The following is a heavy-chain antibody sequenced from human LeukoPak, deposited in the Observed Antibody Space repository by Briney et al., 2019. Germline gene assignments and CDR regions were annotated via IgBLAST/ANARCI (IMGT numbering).Heavy chain of an antibody. Sequence: ASVKVSCKASGGTFSSYTISWVRQAPGQGLEWMGRIIPILGIANYEQKFQGRVTITADKSTSTAYMELSSLRSEDTAVYYCARGRHCSSTSCYNYYYYGMDVWGQGTTVTVSS. D-gene: IGHD2-2*02. CDR1: GGTFSSYT. J-gene: IGHJ6*02. V-gene: IGHV1-69*02. CDR2: IIPILGIA. CDR3: ARGRHCSSTSCYNYYYYGMDV.